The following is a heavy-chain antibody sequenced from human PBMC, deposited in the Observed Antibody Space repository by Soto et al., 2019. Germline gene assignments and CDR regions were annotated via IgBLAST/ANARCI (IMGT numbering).Heavy chain of an antibody. CDR3: ARESVDIVATTRVSGGMDV. Sequence: QVQLVQSGAEVKKPGASVKVSCKASGYTFTSYYMHWVRQAPGQGLEWMGIINPSGGSTSYAQKFQARVTMTRDTYTSTVYMELGSLRSEDTAVYYCARESVDIVATTRVSGGMDVWGQGTTVTVSS. D-gene: IGHD5-12*01. CDR2: INPSGGST. J-gene: IGHJ6*02. V-gene: IGHV1-46*01. CDR1: GYTFTSYY.